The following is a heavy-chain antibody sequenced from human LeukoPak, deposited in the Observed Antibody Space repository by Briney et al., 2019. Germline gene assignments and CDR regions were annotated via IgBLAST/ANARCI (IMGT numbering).Heavy chain of an antibody. Sequence: PGGSLRLSCAASGFTFSHYGMTWVRQAPGKGLEWVSAISGGGGSTYYADSVKGRFTISRDNSKNSLYLQMNSLRAEDTAVYYCARALIGYYFDYWGQGTLVTVSS. V-gene: IGHV3-23*01. CDR3: ARALIGYYFDY. D-gene: IGHD2-8*01. CDR1: GFTFSHYG. CDR2: ISGGGGST. J-gene: IGHJ4*02.